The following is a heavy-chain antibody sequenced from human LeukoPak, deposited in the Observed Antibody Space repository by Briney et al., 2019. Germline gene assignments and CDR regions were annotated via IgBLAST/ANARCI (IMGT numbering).Heavy chain of an antibody. D-gene: IGHD4-17*01. CDR2: ISSSSSYI. CDR3: ARVSTVRDAFDI. Sequence: GGSLRLSCAASGFTFSDYYMNWVRQAPGKGLEWVSSISSSSSYIYYADSVKGRFTISRDNAKNSLYLQMNSLRAEDTAVYYCARVSTVRDAFDIWGQGTMVTVSS. CDR1: GFTFSDYY. V-gene: IGHV3-21*01. J-gene: IGHJ3*02.